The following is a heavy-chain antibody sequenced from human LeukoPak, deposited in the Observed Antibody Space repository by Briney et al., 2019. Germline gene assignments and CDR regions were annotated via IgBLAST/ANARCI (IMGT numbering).Heavy chain of an antibody. V-gene: IGHV3-74*01. D-gene: IGHD1-26*01. CDR1: GFTFSSYW. CDR3: ARETIVGATDY. CDR2: INSDGSST. J-gene: IGHJ4*02. Sequence: PWGSLRLSCGASGFTFSSYWMHWVRQAPGKGLVWVSRINSDGSSTSYADSVKGRFTISRDNAKNTLYLQMNSLRAEDTAVYYCARETIVGATDYWGQGTLVTVSS.